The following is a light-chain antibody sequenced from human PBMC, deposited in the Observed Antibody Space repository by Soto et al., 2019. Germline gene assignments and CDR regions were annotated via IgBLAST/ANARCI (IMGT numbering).Light chain of an antibody. J-gene: IGKJ4*01. Sequence: IGFTQSPRTLSLSPGERATLSCRARQSVSSNNLAWYQQKPGQAPRLLIYGASSRATGIPDRFSGSGSGTDFTLTISRLEPEDFAAYYCQQYGSSPALTFGGGTKVDIK. CDR1: QSVSSNN. CDR2: GAS. V-gene: IGKV3-20*01. CDR3: QQYGSSPALT.